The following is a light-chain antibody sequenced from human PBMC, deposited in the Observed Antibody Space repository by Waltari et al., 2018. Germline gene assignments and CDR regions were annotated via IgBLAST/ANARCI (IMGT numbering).Light chain of an antibody. V-gene: IGKV3-20*01. CDR1: QSVTSSY. J-gene: IGKJ2*01. Sequence: DIVLTQSPGTLPLSPGARVTLSCRASQSVTSSYLAWYQQNPGQAPRLLIYGASGRATGIPDRFSGSGSGTDFTLTISRLEPEDFAVYYCQQYGNSSYTFGQGTKLEIK. CDR3: QQYGNSSYT. CDR2: GAS.